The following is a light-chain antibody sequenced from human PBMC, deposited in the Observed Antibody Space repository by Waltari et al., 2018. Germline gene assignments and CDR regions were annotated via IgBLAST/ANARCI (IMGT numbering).Light chain of an antibody. CDR3: QTWDTGVV. Sequence: QLVLTQPPSASASLGASVRLTCTLTSGHSSYAISWHQQRPEKGPRYLMRLSSDGSHTKGDVFPDRFSGSSSWAERYLSISSLQSEDEADYYCQTWDTGVVFGGGTKLTVL. CDR2: LSSDGSH. V-gene: IGLV4-69*01. J-gene: IGLJ2*01. CDR1: SGHSSYA.